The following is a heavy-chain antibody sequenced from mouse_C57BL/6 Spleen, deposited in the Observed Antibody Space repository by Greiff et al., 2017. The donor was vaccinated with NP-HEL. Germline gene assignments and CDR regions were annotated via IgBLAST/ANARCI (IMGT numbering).Heavy chain of an antibody. V-gene: IGHV5-17*01. CDR2: ISSGSSTI. CDR3: ARDYYDYLFAMDY. CDR1: GFTFSDYG. J-gene: IGHJ4*01. D-gene: IGHD2-4*01. Sequence: EVKLMESGGGLVKPGGSLKLSCAASGFTFSDYGMHWVRQAPEKGLEWVAYISSGSSTIYYADTVKGRFTISRDNAKNTLFLQMTSLRSEDTAMYCCARDYYDYLFAMDYWGKGTSVTVSS.